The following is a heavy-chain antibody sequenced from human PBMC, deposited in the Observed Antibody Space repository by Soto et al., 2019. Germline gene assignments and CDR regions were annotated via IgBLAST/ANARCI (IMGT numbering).Heavy chain of an antibody. V-gene: IGHV3-30*18. CDR1: GFTFSSYG. CDR3: AKAPFPYIYLGESPNDY. Sequence: GGSLRLSCAASGFTFSSYGMHWVRQAPGKGLEWVAVISYDGSNKYYADSVKGRFTISRDNSKNTLYLQMNSLRAEDTAVYYCAKAPFPYIYLGESPNDYWGQGTLVTVSS. J-gene: IGHJ4*02. D-gene: IGHD3-16*01. CDR2: ISYDGSNK.